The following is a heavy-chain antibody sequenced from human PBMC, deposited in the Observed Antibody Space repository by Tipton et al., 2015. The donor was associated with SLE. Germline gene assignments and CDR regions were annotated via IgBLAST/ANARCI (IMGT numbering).Heavy chain of an antibody. J-gene: IGHJ2*01. CDR3: ARERVAAMSGWYFDL. CDR1: GGSINNFY. V-gene: IGHV4-4*07. CDR2: IYTTGST. D-gene: IGHD1-26*01. Sequence: TLSLTCTVSGGSINNFYWSWIRQPAGKGPEWIGRIYTTGSTEYNPSLKSRLTMSVDTSKNQFSLKLNSVTATETATYYCARERVAAMSGWYFDLWGRGILIAVSS.